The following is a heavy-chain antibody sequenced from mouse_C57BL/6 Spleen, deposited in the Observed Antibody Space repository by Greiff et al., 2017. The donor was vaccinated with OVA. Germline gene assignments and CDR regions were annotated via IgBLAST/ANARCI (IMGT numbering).Heavy chain of an antibody. CDR3: ARKRRPDMDY. D-gene: IGHD2-12*01. Sequence: EVNVVESGGGLVKPGGSLKLSCAASGFTFSDYGMHWVRQAPEKGLEWVAYISSGSSTIYYADTVQGRVTISRDNAKNTLFLQMTSLRSEDTAMYYCARKRRPDMDYWGQGTSVTVSS. CDR1: GFTFSDYG. J-gene: IGHJ4*01. V-gene: IGHV5-17*01. CDR2: ISSGSSTI.